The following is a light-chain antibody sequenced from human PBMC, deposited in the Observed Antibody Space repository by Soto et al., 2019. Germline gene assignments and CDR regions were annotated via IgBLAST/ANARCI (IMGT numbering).Light chain of an antibody. Sequence: EIVLTQSPATLSLSPGESATLSCRATRSVSSYLAWYQQKPGQAPRLLIYDASSRPTDIPARFSGSGSGTDFTLTISSLEPEDFALYYCQQRNYWQVTFGQGTRLEIK. CDR2: DAS. J-gene: IGKJ5*01. CDR3: QQRNYWQVT. V-gene: IGKV3-11*01. CDR1: RSVSSY.